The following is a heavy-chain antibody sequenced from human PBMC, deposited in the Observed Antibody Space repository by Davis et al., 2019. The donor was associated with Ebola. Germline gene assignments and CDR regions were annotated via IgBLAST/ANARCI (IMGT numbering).Heavy chain of an antibody. D-gene: IGHD6-6*01. CDR2: IYSGGST. V-gene: IGHV3-53*01. CDR3: ASSSIAARPGYYYGMDV. Sequence: GGSLRLSCAASGFTFSDYYMSWVRQAPGKGLEWVSVIYSGGSTYYADSVKGRFTISRDNSKNTLYLQMNSLRAEDTAVYYCASSSIAARPGYYYGMDVWGQGTTVTVSS. CDR1: GFTFSDYY. J-gene: IGHJ6*02.